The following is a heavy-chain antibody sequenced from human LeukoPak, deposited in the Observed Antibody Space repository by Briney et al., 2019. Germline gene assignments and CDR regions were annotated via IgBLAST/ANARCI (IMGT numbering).Heavy chain of an antibody. D-gene: IGHD2-15*01. V-gene: IGHV1-18*04. Sequence: HWASVKVSCKASGYTFTSYGISWVRQAPGQGLESMGWISAYNGNTNYAQKLQGRVTMTTDTSTSTAYMELRSLRSDDTAVYYCARAQGYCSGGSCYSYYYYGMDVWGKGTTVTVSS. CDR1: GYTFTSYG. J-gene: IGHJ6*04. CDR2: ISAYNGNT. CDR3: ARAQGYCSGGSCYSYYYYGMDV.